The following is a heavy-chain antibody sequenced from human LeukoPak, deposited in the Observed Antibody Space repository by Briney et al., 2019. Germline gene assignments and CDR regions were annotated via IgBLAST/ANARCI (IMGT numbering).Heavy chain of an antibody. D-gene: IGHD1-26*01. J-gene: IGHJ4*02. CDR3: AKDSGGASDY. V-gene: IGHV3-21*01. CDR2: ISSSSSYI. Sequence: AGGSLRLSCAASGFTFSSYSMNWVRQAPGKGLEWVSSISSSSSYIYYADSVKGRFTISRDNAKNSLYLQMNSLRAEDTAVYYCAKDSGGASDYWGQGTLVTVSS. CDR1: GFTFSSYS.